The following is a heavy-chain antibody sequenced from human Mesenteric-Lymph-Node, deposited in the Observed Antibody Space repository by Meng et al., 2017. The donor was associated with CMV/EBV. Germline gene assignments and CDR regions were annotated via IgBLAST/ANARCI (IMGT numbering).Heavy chain of an antibody. CDR2: IYWDDDK. D-gene: IGHD6-13*01. V-gene: IGHV2-5*02. Sequence: FSLSTSGVGVGWIRQPPGKALEWLALIYWDDDKRYSPSLKSRVTITKDTSRNQVVLTMTNMDPVDTATYYCAHGQYKIAAGDLYFDYWGQGTLVTVSS. J-gene: IGHJ4*02. CDR1: FSLSTSGVG. CDR3: AHGQYKIAAGDLYFDY.